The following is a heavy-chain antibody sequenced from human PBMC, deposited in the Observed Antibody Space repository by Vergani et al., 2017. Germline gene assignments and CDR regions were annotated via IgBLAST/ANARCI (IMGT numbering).Heavy chain of an antibody. CDR1: GGSISSYY. Sequence: QVQLQESGPGLVKPSETLSLTCTVSGGSISSYYWSWIRQPPGKGLEWIGYIYYSGSTNYNPSLKSRVTISVDTSKNQFSLKLSSVTAADTAVYYCARGFYGGNSCFDYWGLGTLVTVSS. J-gene: IGHJ4*02. V-gene: IGHV4-59*01. CDR2: IYYSGST. D-gene: IGHD4-23*01. CDR3: ARGFYGGNSCFDY.